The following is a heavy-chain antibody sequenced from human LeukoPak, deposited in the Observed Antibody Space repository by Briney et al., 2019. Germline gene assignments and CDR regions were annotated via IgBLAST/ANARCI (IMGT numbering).Heavy chain of an antibody. J-gene: IGHJ4*02. CDR1: GFTFSTYA. D-gene: IGHD2-2*01. CDR2: ISGSGGST. Sequence: LSGGSLRLSCAASGFTFSTYAMTWVRQAPGEGLEWVSGISGSGGSTYYTDSVKGRFTISRDNSKNTLHLQMSSLRAEDTALYYCVKDRCDRTTCPEVWGQGTLVTVSS. CDR3: VKDRCDRTTCPEV. V-gene: IGHV3-23*01.